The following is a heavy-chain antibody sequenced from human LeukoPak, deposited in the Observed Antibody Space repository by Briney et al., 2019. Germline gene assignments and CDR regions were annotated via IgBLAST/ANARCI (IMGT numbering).Heavy chain of an antibody. D-gene: IGHD1-7*01. J-gene: IGHJ5*02. CDR3: ARDQVERNWNYLYWFDP. Sequence: ASVKVSCKASGYTFTSYGISWVRQAPGQGLEWMGWIGAYNGNTNYAQKLQGRVTMTTDTSTSTAYMELRSLRSDDAAVYYCARDQVERNWNYLYWFDPWGQGTLVTVSS. CDR1: GYTFTSYG. CDR2: IGAYNGNT. V-gene: IGHV1-18*01.